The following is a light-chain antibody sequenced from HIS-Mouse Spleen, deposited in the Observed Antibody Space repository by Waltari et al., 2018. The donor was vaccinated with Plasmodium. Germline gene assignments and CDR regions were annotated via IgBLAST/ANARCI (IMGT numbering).Light chain of an antibody. CDR3: CSYAGSYTWV. Sequence: QSALTQPRSVSGSPGQSVTISCTGPSRDAGGYYYVSWYQQHPGKAPKLMIYDVSKRPSGVPDRFSGSKSGNTASLTISGLQAEDEADYYCCSYAGSYTWVFGGGTKLTVL. V-gene: IGLV2-11*01. J-gene: IGLJ3*02. CDR2: DVS. CDR1: SRDAGGYYY.